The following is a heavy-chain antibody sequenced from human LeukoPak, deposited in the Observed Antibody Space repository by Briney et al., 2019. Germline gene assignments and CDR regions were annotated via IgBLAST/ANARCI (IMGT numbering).Heavy chain of an antibody. D-gene: IGHD2-15*01. Sequence: PGGSLRLSCAASGFTFSSYSMNWVRQAPGKGLEWVSYISSSSSTIYYADSVKGRFTISRDNAKNSLYLQTNSLRAEDTAVYYCARSNCPDYWGQGTLVTVSS. CDR1: GFTFSSYS. CDR2: ISSSSSTI. V-gene: IGHV3-48*01. J-gene: IGHJ4*02. CDR3: ARSNCPDY.